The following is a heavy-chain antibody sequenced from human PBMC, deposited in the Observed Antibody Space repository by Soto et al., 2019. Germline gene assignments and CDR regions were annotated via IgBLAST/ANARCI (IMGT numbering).Heavy chain of an antibody. D-gene: IGHD4-4*01. CDR1: GFTLSSYS. J-gene: IGHJ4*02. CDR3: ARGRTVSKHEDFED. CDR2: MSYDVSSK. V-gene: IGHV3-30-3*01. Sequence: QVQLVESGGGVVQPVMSLRLSCAASGFTLSSYSMHWVRQAPGKGLDWVAAMSYDVSSKDFAVSVRGRFTSSRANSKNTQSLQTNSLGAEDSAVYYWARGRTVSKHEDFEDWGQGTRGTVSS.